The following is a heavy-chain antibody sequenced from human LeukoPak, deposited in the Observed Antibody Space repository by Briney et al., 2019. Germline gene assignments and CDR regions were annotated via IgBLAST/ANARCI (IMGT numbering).Heavy chain of an antibody. CDR1: GGSISSYY. D-gene: IGHD1-1*01. CDR3: ARGEEGFGNWNYDY. CDR2: IYYSGST. J-gene: IGHJ4*02. Sequence: SETLSLTCTVSGGSISSYYWSWIRQRPGKGLEWIGYIYYSGSTNYNPSLKSRVTISVDTSKNQFSLKLSSVTAADTAVYYCARGEEGFGNWNYDYWGQGTLVTVSS. V-gene: IGHV4-59*01.